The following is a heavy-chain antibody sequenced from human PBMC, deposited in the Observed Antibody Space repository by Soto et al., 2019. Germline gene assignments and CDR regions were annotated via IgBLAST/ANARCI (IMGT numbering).Heavy chain of an antibody. V-gene: IGHV3-30-3*01. CDR2: ISYDGSNK. Sequence: GGSLRLSCAASGFTFSSYAMHWVRQAPGKGLEWVAVISYDGSNKYYADSVKGRFTISRDNSKNTLYLQMNSLRAEDTAVYYCARDRGPLIGYSYGNYFDYWGQGTLVTVSS. J-gene: IGHJ4*02. CDR3: ARDRGPLIGYSYGNYFDY. D-gene: IGHD5-18*01. CDR1: GFTFSSYA.